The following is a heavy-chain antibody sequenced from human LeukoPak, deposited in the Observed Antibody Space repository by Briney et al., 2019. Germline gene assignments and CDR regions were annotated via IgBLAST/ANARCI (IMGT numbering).Heavy chain of an antibody. CDR2: MSGSGDSR. V-gene: IGHV3-23*01. CDR1: GFTFSSYA. CDR3: AEGSLDY. Sequence: GGSLRLSCAASGFTFSSYAMSWVRQAPGKGLEWVSAMSGSGDSRYYADSVKGRFTISRENSKNTLYLQMNSLRAEDTAVYYCAEGSLDYWGQGTLVTVSS. J-gene: IGHJ4*02.